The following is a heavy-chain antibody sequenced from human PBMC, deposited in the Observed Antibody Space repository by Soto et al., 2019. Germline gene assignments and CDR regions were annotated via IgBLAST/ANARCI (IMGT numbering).Heavy chain of an antibody. CDR3: ARAVAPYFGTWFDP. V-gene: IGHV4-30-2*01. D-gene: IGHD3-10*01. CDR2: ISHTGST. CDR1: GGSITIGNSYS. J-gene: IGHJ5*02. Sequence: TRSLTCAFSGGSITIGNSYSWGWVRQRPGKGLEWIGSISHTGSTSYNPSLKSRLTMSVDKSKNQFSLRLSSVTAADMAVYYCARAVAPYFGTWFDPWGQGILVTVSS.